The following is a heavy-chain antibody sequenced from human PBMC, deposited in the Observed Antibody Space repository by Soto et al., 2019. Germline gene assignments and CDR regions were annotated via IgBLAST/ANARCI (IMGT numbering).Heavy chain of an antibody. Sequence: QITLKESGPTLVKPTQTLTLTCTFSGFSLSTSGVGVGWIRQPPGKALEGLALIYWDDDKRYSPSLKSRLTITKDTSKNQVVLTMTNMDPVDTATCYCAHSRDFWSGYYGCYFYYMDVWGKGTTVTVSS. V-gene: IGHV2-5*02. J-gene: IGHJ6*03. CDR1: GFSLSTSGVG. CDR3: AHSRDFWSGYYGCYFYYMDV. CDR2: IYWDDDK. D-gene: IGHD3-3*01.